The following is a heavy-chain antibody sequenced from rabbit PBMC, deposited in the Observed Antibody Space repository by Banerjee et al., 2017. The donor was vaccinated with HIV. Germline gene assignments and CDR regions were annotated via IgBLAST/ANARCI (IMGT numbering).Heavy chain of an antibody. D-gene: IGHD6-1*01. V-gene: IGHV1S40*01. CDR2: IYTRDGGT. Sequence: QSLEESGGDLVKPGASLTLTCTASGFSFGSSYYMCWVRQAPGKGLEWIACIYTRDGGTAYASWAKGRFTVSKSTSLNTVDLKMTSLTAADTATYFCARVFGTYGYAGYTYGHFNLWGPGTLVTVS. J-gene: IGHJ4*01. CDR3: ARVFGTYGYAGYTYGHFNL. CDR1: GFSFGSSYY.